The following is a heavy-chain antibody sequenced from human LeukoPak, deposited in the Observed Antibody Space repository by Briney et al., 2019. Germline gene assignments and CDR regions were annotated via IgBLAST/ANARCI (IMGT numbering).Heavy chain of an antibody. Sequence: ASVKVSCKASGGTFSSYAISWVRQAPGQGLEWMGRIIPILGIANYAQKFQGRVTITADKSTSTAYMELSSLRSEDTAVYYCARDPGQGGSIPHTHYWGQGTLVTVSS. CDR3: ARDPGQGGSIPHTHY. V-gene: IGHV1-69*04. CDR2: IIPILGIA. J-gene: IGHJ4*02. CDR1: GGTFSSYA. D-gene: IGHD5-12*01.